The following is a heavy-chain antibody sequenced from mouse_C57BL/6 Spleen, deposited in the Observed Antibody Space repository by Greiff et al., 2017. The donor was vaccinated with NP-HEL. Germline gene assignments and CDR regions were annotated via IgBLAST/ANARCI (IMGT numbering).Heavy chain of an antibody. CDR2: IYPGDGGT. J-gene: IGHJ2*01. CDR3: ARGNPITTVDY. D-gene: IGHD1-1*01. V-gene: IGHV1-82*01. Sequence: QVQLKESGPELVKPGASVKISCKASGYAFSSSWMNWVKQRPGKGLEWIGRIYPGDGGTNYNGKFKGKATLTADKSSSTAYMQLSSLTSEDSAVYFCARGNPITTVDYWGQGTTLTVSS. CDR1: GYAFSSSW.